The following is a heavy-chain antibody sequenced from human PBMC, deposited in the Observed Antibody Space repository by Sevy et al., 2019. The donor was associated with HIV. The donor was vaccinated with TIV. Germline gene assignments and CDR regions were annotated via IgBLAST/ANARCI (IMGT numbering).Heavy chain of an antibody. CDR1: GFIFNSYV. J-gene: IGHJ4*02. D-gene: IGHD3-3*01. V-gene: IGHV3-23*01. CDR2: ISGHGGST. CDR3: AGGFWSGFDY. Sequence: EGSLRLSCAASGFIFNSYVMTWVSQAPGKGLDWVSSISGHGGSTYYADSVKGRFTISRDNSRKMVDLQMNSLRVEDTAVYYCAGGFWSGFDYWGQGILVTVSS.